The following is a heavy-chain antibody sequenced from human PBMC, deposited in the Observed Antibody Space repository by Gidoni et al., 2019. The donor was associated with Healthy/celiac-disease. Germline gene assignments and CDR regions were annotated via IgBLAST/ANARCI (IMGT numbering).Heavy chain of an antibody. Sequence: QVQLQESGPGLVKPSETLSLTCTVSGGSISSYYWSWIRQPPGKGLEWIGYIYYSGSTNYNPSLKSRVTISVDTSKNQFSLKLSSVTAADTAVYYCARGGDGYNQVDYWGQGTLVTVSS. CDR3: ARGGDGYNQVDY. V-gene: IGHV4-59*01. CDR2: IYYSGST. J-gene: IGHJ4*02. CDR1: GGSISSYY. D-gene: IGHD5-12*01.